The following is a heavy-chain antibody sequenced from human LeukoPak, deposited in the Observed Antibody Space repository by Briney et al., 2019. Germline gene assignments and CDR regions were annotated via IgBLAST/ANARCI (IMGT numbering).Heavy chain of an antibody. D-gene: IGHD3-3*01. CDR3: ARGRLDDFWSGGNWFDP. CDR2: TIPIFGTA. J-gene: IGHJ5*02. Sequence: SVKVSCKASGGTFSSYAISWVRQAPGQGLEWMGGTIPIFGTANYAQKFQGRVTITADESTSTAYMELSSLRSEDTAVYYCARGRLDDFWSGGNWFDPWGQGTLVTVSS. V-gene: IGHV1-69*13. CDR1: GGTFSSYA.